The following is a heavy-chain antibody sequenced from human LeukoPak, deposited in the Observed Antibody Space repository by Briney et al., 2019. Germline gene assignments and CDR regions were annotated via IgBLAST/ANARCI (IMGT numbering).Heavy chain of an antibody. CDR1: GYIFTSYG. Sequence: ASVKVSCKASGYIFTSYGISWVRQAPGQGLEWMGWISAYNGNTNYAQKLQGRVTMTTDTSTSTAYMELRSLTSEDTAVFYCARMSGSFSHLLGYWGQGTLVTVSS. CDR2: ISAYNGNT. J-gene: IGHJ4*02. V-gene: IGHV1-18*01. CDR3: ARMSGSFSHLLGY. D-gene: IGHD1-26*01.